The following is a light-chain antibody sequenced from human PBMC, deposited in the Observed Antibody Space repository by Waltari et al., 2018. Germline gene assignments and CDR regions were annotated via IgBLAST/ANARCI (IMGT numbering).Light chain of an antibody. CDR1: QSICTW. J-gene: IGKJ2*01. Sequence: DIQMTHSPSSLSASVVDKVTITCRSSQSICTWLAWFQLKPGKAPKLLIFKASNLESGVPSRFSGSGSGTEFTLTISSLLPEDFATYYCQQYNSDSHSFGQGTRLEIK. CDR3: QQYNSDSHS. CDR2: KAS. V-gene: IGKV1-5*03.